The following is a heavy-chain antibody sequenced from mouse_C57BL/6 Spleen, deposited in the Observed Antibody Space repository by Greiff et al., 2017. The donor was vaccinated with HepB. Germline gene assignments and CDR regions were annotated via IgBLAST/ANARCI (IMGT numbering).Heavy chain of an antibody. Sequence: VQLKESGPGLVKPSQSLSLTCSVTGYSITSGYYWNWIRQFPGNKLEWMGYISYDGSNNYNPSLKNRNSITLDKSKNQIFLKLNSVTTEDTATYYCAGNRDDYDGDWYFDVWGTGTAVTVSS. CDR1: GYSITSGYY. CDR2: ISYDGSN. V-gene: IGHV3-6*01. J-gene: IGHJ1*03. CDR3: AGNRDDYDGDWYFDV. D-gene: IGHD2-4*01.